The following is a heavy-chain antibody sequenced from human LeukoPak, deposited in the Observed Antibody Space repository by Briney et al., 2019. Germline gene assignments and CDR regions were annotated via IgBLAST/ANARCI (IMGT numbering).Heavy chain of an antibody. CDR2: IYTSGST. CDR1: GGSISSGSYY. V-gene: IGHV4-61*02. Sequence: SETLSLTCTVSGGSISSGSYYWSWIRQPAGKGLEWIGRIYTSGSTNYNPSLKSRVTISVDTSKNQFSLKLSSVTAADTAVYYCAGEGYCTNGVCYPYYYYYMDVWGKGTTVTVSS. CDR3: AGEGYCTNGVCYPYYYYYMDV. J-gene: IGHJ6*03. D-gene: IGHD2-8*01.